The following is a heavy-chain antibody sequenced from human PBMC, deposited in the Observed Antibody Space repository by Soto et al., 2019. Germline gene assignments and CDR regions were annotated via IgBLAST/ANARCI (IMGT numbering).Heavy chain of an antibody. CDR2: IYSGGST. CDR1: GFSVGSNY. CDR3: ARSPGVLVYFDY. V-gene: IGHV3-66*01. J-gene: IGHJ4*02. Sequence: GGSLRLSCAASGFSVGSNYMSWFRQAPGKGLEWVSVIYSGGSTYYADSVKGRFTISRDNSKNTLYLQMNSLRAEDTAVYYCARSPGVLVYFDYWGQGTLVTVSP.